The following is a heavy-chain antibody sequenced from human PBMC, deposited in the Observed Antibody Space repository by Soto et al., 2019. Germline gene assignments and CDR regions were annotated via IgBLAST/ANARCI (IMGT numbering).Heavy chain of an antibody. J-gene: IGHJ5*02. CDR2: IYHSGST. Sequence: SETLSLTCAVSGGSISSSNWWSWVRQPPGKGLEWIGEIYHSGSTNYNPSLKSRVTISVDKSKNQFSLKLSSVTAADTAVYYCARSLLWFGDFHWFDPWGQGTLVTVS. CDR1: GGSISSSNW. D-gene: IGHD3-10*01. V-gene: IGHV4-4*02. CDR3: ARSLLWFGDFHWFDP.